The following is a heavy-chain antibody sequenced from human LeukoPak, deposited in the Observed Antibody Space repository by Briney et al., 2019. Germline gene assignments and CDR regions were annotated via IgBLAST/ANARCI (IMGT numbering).Heavy chain of an antibody. CDR1: GFTFSTFA. J-gene: IGHJ5*02. D-gene: IGHD2-8*02. Sequence: PGGSLRLSCAASGFTFSTFAMPWVRQPRGKGLEWVSSIFPSGGEIHYADSVRGRFTISRANSKSTLSLQMNSLRAEDTAIYYCATYRQVLLPFEAWGQGTLVTVPS. CDR2: IFPSGGEI. CDR3: ATYRQVLLPFEA. V-gene: IGHV3-23*01.